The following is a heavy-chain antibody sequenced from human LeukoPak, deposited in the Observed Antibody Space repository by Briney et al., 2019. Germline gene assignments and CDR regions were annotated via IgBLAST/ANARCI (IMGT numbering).Heavy chain of an antibody. J-gene: IGHJ4*02. CDR3: ARLVVSNWYHEVLLGRDY. CDR2: FYYSGST. CDR1: GGSISSRPYC. V-gene: IGHV4-39*01. Sequence: SETLSLTCTVSGGSISSRPYCWGWIRQPPGKGLEWLGSFYYSGSTYYKPSLKSRVTISVDTSKNQFSLKLSSVTAADTAVYYCARLVVSNWYHEVLLGRDYWGQGTLVTVS. D-gene: IGHD6-13*01.